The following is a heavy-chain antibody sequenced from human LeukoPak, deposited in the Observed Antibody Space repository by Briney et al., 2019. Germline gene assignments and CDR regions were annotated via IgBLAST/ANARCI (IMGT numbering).Heavy chain of an antibody. V-gene: IGHV3-48*03. D-gene: IGHD2-2*01. J-gene: IGHJ6*02. Sequence: GGSLRLSCAASGFTFSSYEMNWVRQAPGKGREGVSYISSRGSTIYYADSVKGRFTISRDNAKNSLYLQMNSLRAEDTAVYYCARDRGRYCSSTRCYPASYYYYYGMDVWGQGTTVTVSS. CDR1: GFTFSSYE. CDR2: ISSRGSTI. CDR3: ARDRGRYCSSTRCYPASYYYYYGMDV.